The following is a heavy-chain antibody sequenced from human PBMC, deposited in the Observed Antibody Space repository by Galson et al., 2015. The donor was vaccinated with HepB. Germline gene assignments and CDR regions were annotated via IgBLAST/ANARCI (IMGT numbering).Heavy chain of an antibody. J-gene: IGHJ1*01. CDR2: ISTYSGNT. Sequence: SVKVSCKASGYTFTNYAVSWVRQAPGHGLEWVGWISTYSGNTDSAQNFQGRVTLTTDTATNTAYMDLRSLRPDDTAVYYCARLGGYRSSSSRVRVNQGHYDLWGQGTLVIVSS. CDR1: GYTFTNYA. CDR3: ARLGGYRSSSSRVRVNQGHYDL. D-gene: IGHD6-6*01. V-gene: IGHV1-18*04.